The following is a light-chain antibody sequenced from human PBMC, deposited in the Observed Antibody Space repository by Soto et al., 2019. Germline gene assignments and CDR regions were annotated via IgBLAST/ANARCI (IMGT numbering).Light chain of an antibody. CDR1: SSNIGNSF. J-gene: IGLJ1*01. Sequence: QSVLPQPASVSAAPGQQVTIYCSGSSSNIGNSFVSWYQQLPGTAPKLLLYENNKRPSGIPDRFSGFKSGTSATLGITGLQTGDEADYYCGTWDNSLSAFALGTGTKVTV. CDR2: ENN. V-gene: IGLV1-51*02. CDR3: GTWDNSLSAFA.